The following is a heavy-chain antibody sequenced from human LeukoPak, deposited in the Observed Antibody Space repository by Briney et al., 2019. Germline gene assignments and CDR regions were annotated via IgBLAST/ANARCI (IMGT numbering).Heavy chain of an antibody. CDR3: ARVYDFWSGYFDY. D-gene: IGHD3-3*01. Sequence: GGSLRLSCAASGFTFSSYAMHWVRQAPGKGLEWVAVISYDGSNKYYADSVKGRFTISRDNSKNTLYLQMNSLRAEDTAVYYCARVYDFWSGYFDYWGQGTLVTVSS. V-gene: IGHV3-30-3*01. J-gene: IGHJ4*02. CDR2: ISYDGSNK. CDR1: GFTFSSYA.